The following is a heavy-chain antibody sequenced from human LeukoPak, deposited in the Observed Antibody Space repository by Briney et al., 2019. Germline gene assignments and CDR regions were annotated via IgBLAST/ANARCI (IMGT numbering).Heavy chain of an antibody. J-gene: IGHJ4*02. CDR3: ARDNWWELLRGAIDY. CDR1: GYTFTGYY. Sequence: ASVKVSCKASGYTFTGYYMHGVRQAPGQGLEWMGWINPNSGGTNYAQQFQGRVTMTRDTSISTAYMELSRLGSDDTAVYYCARDNWWELLRGAIDYWGQGTLVTVSS. D-gene: IGHD1-26*01. V-gene: IGHV1-2*02. CDR2: INPNSGGT.